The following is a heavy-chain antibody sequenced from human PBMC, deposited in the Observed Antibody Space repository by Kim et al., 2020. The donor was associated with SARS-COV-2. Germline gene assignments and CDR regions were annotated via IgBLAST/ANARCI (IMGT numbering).Heavy chain of an antibody. Sequence: GGSLRLSCAASGFTFSSYAMHWVRQAPGKGLEWVAVISYDGSNKYYADSVKGRFTISRDNSKNTLYLQMNSLRAEDTAVYYCARTDVITFGAPYRFRGDYFDYWGQGTLVTVSS. J-gene: IGHJ4*02. CDR1: GFTFSSYA. V-gene: IGHV3-30-3*01. CDR3: ARTDVITFGAPYRFRGDYFDY. D-gene: IGHD3-16*01. CDR2: ISYDGSNK.